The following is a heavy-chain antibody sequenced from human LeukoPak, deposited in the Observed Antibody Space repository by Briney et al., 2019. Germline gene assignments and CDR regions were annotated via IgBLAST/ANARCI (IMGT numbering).Heavy chain of an antibody. Sequence: SETLSLTCTVSGGSISSGDYYWSWIRQAPGMGLEWIGYIYYSGSTYYNPSLKSRVTISVDTSKNQFSLKLSSVTAADTAVYYCARDPVLEGWFDPWGQGTLVTVSS. V-gene: IGHV4-30-4*08. D-gene: IGHD3-3*01. CDR2: IYYSGST. CDR3: ARDPVLEGWFDP. J-gene: IGHJ5*02. CDR1: GGSISSGDYY.